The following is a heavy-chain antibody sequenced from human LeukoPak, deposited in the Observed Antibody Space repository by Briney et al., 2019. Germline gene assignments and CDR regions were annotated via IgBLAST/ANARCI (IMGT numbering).Heavy chain of an antibody. Sequence: PGGSLRLSCAASGFTFSSYAMHWVRQAPGKGLEWVAVISYDGSNKYYADSVKGRFTVSRDNSKNTLYLQMNSLRAEDTAVYYCARDILVVPAAIKYSTGYYGMDVWGQGTTVTVSS. CDR1: GFTFSSYA. CDR3: ARDILVVPAAIKYSTGYYGMDV. V-gene: IGHV3-30-3*01. D-gene: IGHD2-2*01. J-gene: IGHJ6*02. CDR2: ISYDGSNK.